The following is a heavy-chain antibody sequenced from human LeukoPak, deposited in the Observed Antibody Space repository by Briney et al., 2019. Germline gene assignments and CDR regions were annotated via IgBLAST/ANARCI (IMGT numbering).Heavy chain of an antibody. CDR3: ASVNYYGSGSHFDY. D-gene: IGHD3-10*01. V-gene: IGHV4-34*01. CDR1: GGSFSGYY. Sequence: SETLSLTCAVYGGSFSGYYWSWIRQPPGKGLEWIGEINHSGTTNYNPSLKSRVTISVDKSKNQFSLKLSSVTAADTAVYYCASVNYYGSGSHFDYWGQGTLVTVSS. J-gene: IGHJ4*02. CDR2: INHSGTT.